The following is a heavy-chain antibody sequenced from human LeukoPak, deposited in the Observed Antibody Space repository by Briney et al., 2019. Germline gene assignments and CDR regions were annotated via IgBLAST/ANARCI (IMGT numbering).Heavy chain of an antibody. CDR2: ISGSGGST. CDR1: GFTFSSYA. D-gene: IGHD3-10*01. CDR3: AKCPLGVGPSEPGFDP. J-gene: IGHJ5*02. Sequence: GGSLRLSCAASGFTFSSYAMSWVRQAPGKGLEWVSAISGSGGSTYYADSVKGRFTISRDNSKNTLYLQMNSLRAEDTAVYYCAKCPLGVGPSEPGFDPWGQGTLVTVSS. V-gene: IGHV3-23*01.